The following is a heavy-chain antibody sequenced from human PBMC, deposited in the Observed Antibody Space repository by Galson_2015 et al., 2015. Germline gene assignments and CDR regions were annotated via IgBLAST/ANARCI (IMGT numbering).Heavy chain of an antibody. D-gene: IGHD3-10*01. CDR1: GGSISSSSYY. J-gene: IGHJ6*02. V-gene: IGHV4-39*01. Sequence: SETLSLTCTVSGGSISSSSYYWGWIRQPPGKGLEWIGSIYYSGSTYYNPSLKSRVTISVDTSKNQFSLKLSSVTAADTAVYYCARPGSGSYYNDDGMDVWGQGTTVTVSS. CDR2: IYYSGST. CDR3: ARPGSGSYYNDDGMDV.